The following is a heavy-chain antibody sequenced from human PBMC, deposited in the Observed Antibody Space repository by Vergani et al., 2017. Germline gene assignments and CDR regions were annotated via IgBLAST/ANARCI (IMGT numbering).Heavy chain of an antibody. CDR1: GFTFSNAW. V-gene: IGHV3-15*01. Sequence: EVQLVESGGGLVKPGGSLRLSCAASGFTFSNAWMSWVRQAPGKGLEWVGRIKSKTDGGTTDYAAPVKGRFTISRDDSKNTLYLQMNSLKTEDTAVYYCARTHYDSSGHFDYWGQGTLVTVSS. J-gene: IGHJ4*02. CDR2: IKSKTDGGTT. D-gene: IGHD3-22*01. CDR3: ARTHYDSSGHFDY.